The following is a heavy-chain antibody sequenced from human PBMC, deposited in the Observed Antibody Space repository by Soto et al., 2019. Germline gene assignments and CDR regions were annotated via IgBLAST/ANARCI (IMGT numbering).Heavy chain of an antibody. D-gene: IGHD3-22*01. CDR2: IYSSGST. J-gene: IGHJ5*02. V-gene: IGHV4-59*01. CDR3: TRSLYDCTGYETDR. CDR1: GGSISRYY. Sequence: QVQLQESGPGLVKPSATLSLTCTVSGGSISRYYWHWIRQPPGKGLQWIGYIYSSGSTNYNPSLQSPVTITLDTSKNQFSLKVTSVTAADKAVYYCTRSLYDCTGYETDRWGQGTLVTVSS.